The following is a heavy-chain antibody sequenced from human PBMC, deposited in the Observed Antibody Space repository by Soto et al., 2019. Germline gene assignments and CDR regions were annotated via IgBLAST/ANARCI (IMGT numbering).Heavy chain of an antibody. J-gene: IGHJ5*02. V-gene: IGHV1-2*02. D-gene: IGHD5-18*01. CDR1: GYTFIDYY. CDR3: ARGPPWIQLWLRGNWFDP. Sequence: GASVKVSCKASGYTFIDYYMHWVRQAPGQGFEWMGRISPKSGGTNYAQKFQGRVTMTWDTSLNTAYMELSSLMSEDTAVYYCARGPPWIQLWLRGNWFDPWGQGTLVTVSS. CDR2: ISPKSGGT.